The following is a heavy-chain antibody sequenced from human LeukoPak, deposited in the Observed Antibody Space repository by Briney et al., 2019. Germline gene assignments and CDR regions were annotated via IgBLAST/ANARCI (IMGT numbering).Heavy chain of an antibody. J-gene: IGHJ6*02. D-gene: IGHD4-17*01. CDR2: INPSGGST. V-gene: IGHV1-46*01. CDR1: GYTLTTHY. Sequence: ASVKVSCKAYGYTLTTHYMQCERKAPGQGLEWMGIINPSGGSTRYTQKLQGRVTMTRNTSTSTVYMELSSLRSEDTAVYYCARDSFMTTVTPSSMDVWGQGTTVTVSS. CDR3: ARDSFMTTVTPSSMDV.